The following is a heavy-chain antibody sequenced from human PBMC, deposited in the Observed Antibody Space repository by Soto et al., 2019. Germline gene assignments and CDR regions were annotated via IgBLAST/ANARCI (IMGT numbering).Heavy chain of an antibody. CDR1: GGSFSGYY. Sequence: PSETLSLTCAVYGGSFSGYYWNWIRQPPGKGLEWIGEINHSGSTNYNPSLKSRVTISVDTSKNQFSLKLSSVTAADTAVYYCGRGPACIAAANCYYSRYIDVWGKPTTVTVSS. J-gene: IGHJ6*03. CDR3: GRGPACIAAANCYYSRYIDV. V-gene: IGHV4-34*01. D-gene: IGHD6-13*01. CDR2: INHSGST.